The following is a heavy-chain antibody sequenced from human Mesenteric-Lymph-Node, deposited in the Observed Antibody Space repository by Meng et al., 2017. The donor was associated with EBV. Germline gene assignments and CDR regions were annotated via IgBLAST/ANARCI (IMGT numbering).Heavy chain of an antibody. CDR3: ARGHLGYYDSSGYLDS. D-gene: IGHD3-22*01. Sequence: QLGLPESGPGLVRPSLTLSLTCTVSGGSIKSSSSYWGWIRQPTGKGLEWIGSTYYSGSPSFNPSLKSRVTISVDTSKNQISLKLTSVTAADTAVYYCARGHLGYYDSSGYLDSWGQGTLVTVSS. CDR1: GGSIKSSSSY. CDR2: TYYSGSP. J-gene: IGHJ4*02. V-gene: IGHV4-39*07.